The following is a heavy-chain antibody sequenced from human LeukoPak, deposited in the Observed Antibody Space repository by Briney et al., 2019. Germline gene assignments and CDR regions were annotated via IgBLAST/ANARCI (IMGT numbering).Heavy chain of an antibody. Sequence: QPGGSLRLSCAASGFPFSSYTLHWVRQAPGKGLEWVSVISYDGSNKYYADSVKGRFTISRDNSKNTLYLQMNSLRVEDTAVYYCGRRWGSCVDYWGQGTLVTVSS. D-gene: IGHD6-13*01. J-gene: IGHJ4*02. CDR3: GRRWGSCVDY. V-gene: IGHV3-30*04. CDR2: ISYDGSNK. CDR1: GFPFSSYT.